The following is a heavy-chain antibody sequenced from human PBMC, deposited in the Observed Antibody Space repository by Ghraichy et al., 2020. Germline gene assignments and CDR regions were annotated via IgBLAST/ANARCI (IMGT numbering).Heavy chain of an antibody. D-gene: IGHD1-26*01. CDR3: ARDRYGSPHSLDY. J-gene: IGHJ4*02. V-gene: IGHV3-21*01. Sequence: GESLNISCAGSGFTFSSFDMNWVRQAPGKSLEWLSSIHSCGRDIVYRDSVRGRFTISRDNAKKSLYLQMDRLRVEDTGVYYCARDRYGSPHSLDYWGQGTLVTVSS. CDR2: IHSCGRDI. CDR1: GFTFSSFD.